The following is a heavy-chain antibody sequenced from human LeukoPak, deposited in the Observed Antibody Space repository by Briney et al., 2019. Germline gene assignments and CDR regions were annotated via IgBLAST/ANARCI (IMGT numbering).Heavy chain of an antibody. J-gene: IGHJ4*02. V-gene: IGHV3-30-3*01. D-gene: IGHD3-22*01. Sequence: GGSLRLSCAASGFTFSSYAMHWVRQAPGKGLEWVAVISYDGSNKYYADSVKGRFTISRDNSKNTLYLQMNSLRAEDTAVYYCAKDYYDSSGYYSLDYWGQGTLVTVSS. CDR3: AKDYYDSSGYYSLDY. CDR1: GFTFSSYA. CDR2: ISYDGSNK.